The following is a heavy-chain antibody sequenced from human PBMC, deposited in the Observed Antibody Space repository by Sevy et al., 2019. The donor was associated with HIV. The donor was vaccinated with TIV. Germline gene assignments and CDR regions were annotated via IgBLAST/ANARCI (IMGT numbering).Heavy chain of an antibody. CDR1: GYTFTSYG. V-gene: IGHV1-18*01. CDR3: VRGVVAAAGTKRSYYYGMDV. CDR2: ISAYNGNT. Sequence: ASVKVSCKASGYTFTSYGISWVRQAPGQGLEWMGWISAYNGNTNYAQKLQGRVTMTTDTSTSTAYMELRSLRSDDTAVYYCVRGVVAAAGTKRSYYYGMDVWGQGTTVTVSS. D-gene: IGHD6-13*01. J-gene: IGHJ6*02.